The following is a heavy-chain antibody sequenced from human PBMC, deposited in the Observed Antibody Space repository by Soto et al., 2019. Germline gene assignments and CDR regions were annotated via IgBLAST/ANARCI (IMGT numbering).Heavy chain of an antibody. Sequence: EVQLVESGGGLVQPGGSLRLSCAAAGFTFSSYAMHWVRQAPGKGLEYVAGISSNGDSTYYANSVKGRFTISRDNSENTLFLQMGSLRAEDMAVYYCARGRIQRLSVGYFVFWGQGSLVTVSS. CDR2: ISSNGDST. V-gene: IGHV3-64*01. CDR3: ARGRIQRLSVGYFVF. J-gene: IGHJ4*02. D-gene: IGHD3-3*01. CDR1: GFTFSSYA.